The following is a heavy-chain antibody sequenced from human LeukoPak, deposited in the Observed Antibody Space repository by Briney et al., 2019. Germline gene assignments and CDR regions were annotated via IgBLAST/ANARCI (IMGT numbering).Heavy chain of an antibody. V-gene: IGHV1-2*04. Sequence: ASVKVSCKASGYTFTGYYMHWVRQAPGQGLEWMGWINPNSGGTNYAQKFQGWVTKTRDTSISTAYMELSRLRSDDTAVYYCARVVYDYGSGWYFDYWGQGTLVTVSS. J-gene: IGHJ4*02. D-gene: IGHD6-19*01. CDR2: INPNSGGT. CDR3: ARVVYDYGSGWYFDY. CDR1: GYTFTGYY.